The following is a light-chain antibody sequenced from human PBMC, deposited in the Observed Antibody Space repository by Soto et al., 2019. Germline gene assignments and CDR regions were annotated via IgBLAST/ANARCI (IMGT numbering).Light chain of an antibody. CDR2: DAS. CDR1: QDISNY. V-gene: IGKV1-33*01. Sequence: DIQMTQSPSSLSASVGDRVTITCQASQDISNYLNWYQQKPGKAPKLLIYDASNLETGVPSRFSGSGSGTDFTFTISSLQPEDIAVYSCLQYHNLWAFGQGTKVEIK. J-gene: IGKJ1*01. CDR3: LQYHNLWA.